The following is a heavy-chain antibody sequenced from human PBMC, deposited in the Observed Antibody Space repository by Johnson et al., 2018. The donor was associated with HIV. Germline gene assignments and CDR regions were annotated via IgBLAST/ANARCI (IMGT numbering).Heavy chain of an antibody. CDR1: GFTFSSYA. V-gene: IGHV3-30*04. D-gene: IGHD2/OR15-2a*01. CDR2: ISYDGSNN. CDR3: AKNSAAFDI. J-gene: IGHJ3*02. Sequence: QVQLVESGGGVVQPGRSLRLSCAASGFTFSSYAMHWVRQAPGKGLEWVAVISYDGSNNYYADSVKGRFTISRENSKNTLYLQMNSLRAEDTAVYYCAKNSAAFDIWGQGTMVTVSS.